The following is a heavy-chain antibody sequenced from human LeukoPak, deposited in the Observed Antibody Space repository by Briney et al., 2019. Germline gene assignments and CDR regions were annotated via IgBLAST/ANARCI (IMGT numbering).Heavy chain of an antibody. CDR1: GFTFSNAW. V-gene: IGHV3-15*01. J-gene: IGHJ4*02. CDR2: VKSKTDGGTT. Sequence: GGSLRLSCAASGFTFSNAWVSWVRQAPGKGLEWVGRVKSKTDGGTTDYAAPVKGRFTISRDDSKNTLYLQMNSLKSEDTAVYYCTRDDGYFDYWGQGTLVTVSS. CDR3: TRDDGYFDY.